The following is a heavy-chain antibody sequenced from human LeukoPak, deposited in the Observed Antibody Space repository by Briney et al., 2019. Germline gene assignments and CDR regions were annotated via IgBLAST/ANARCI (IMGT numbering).Heavy chain of an antibody. CDR3: ARSTGGWPEYYFDY. J-gene: IGHJ4*02. D-gene: IGHD6-19*01. CDR1: GGSISSYY. Sequence: SETLSLTCTVSGGSISSYYWSWIRQPPGKGLEWIGYIYYSGSTNYNPSLKSRVTISVDTSKNQFSLKLSSVTAADTAVYYCARSTGGWPEYYFDYWGQGTLVTVSS. V-gene: IGHV4-59*12. CDR2: IYYSGST.